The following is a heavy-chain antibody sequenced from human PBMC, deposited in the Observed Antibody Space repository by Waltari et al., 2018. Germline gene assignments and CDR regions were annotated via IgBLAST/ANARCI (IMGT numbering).Heavy chain of an antibody. CDR1: GFTFRYHT. Sequence: EVQLEESGGGLVQPGGSLRLSCAGSGFTFRYHTMAWVRQAPGKGLEWLSSISGSGRNTYYADSVKGRFTISRDNSKNTLRLQMNSLRAEDTAVYYCAKEEASGSYYTQPFDYWGQGTLVTVSS. J-gene: IGHJ4*02. D-gene: IGHD3-10*01. V-gene: IGHV3-23*04. CDR3: AKEEASGSYYTQPFDY. CDR2: ISGSGRNT.